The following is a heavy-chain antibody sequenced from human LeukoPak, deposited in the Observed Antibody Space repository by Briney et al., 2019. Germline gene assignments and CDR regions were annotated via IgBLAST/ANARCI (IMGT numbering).Heavy chain of an antibody. CDR1: GYTLTELS. J-gene: IGHJ5*02. CDR2: FDPEDGET. D-gene: IGHD3-10*01. V-gene: IGHV1-24*01. Sequence: ASVKVSCKVSGYTLTELSMHWVRQAPGKGLEWMGGFDPEDGETIYAQKFQGRVTMAEDTSTDTAYMELSSLRSEDTAVYYYASDYPSDGYYYGSGSPWGQGTLVTVSS. CDR3: ASDYPSDGYYYGSGSP.